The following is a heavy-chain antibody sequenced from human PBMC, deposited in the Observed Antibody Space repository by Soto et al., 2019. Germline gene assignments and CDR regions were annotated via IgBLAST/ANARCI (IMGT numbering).Heavy chain of an antibody. CDR3: ARHMGGSSGYDGFDI. CDR2: VFYSGSA. D-gene: IGHD5-12*01. Sequence: SETLSLTCTVSGGSISRGDYYWSWIRQPPGKGLEWVGYVFYSGSARYNPSLRSRVTISKDTAKNQFSLKVTSVTPADTAVYYCARHMGGSSGYDGFDIWGQGTMVTVSS. CDR1: GGSISRGDYY. V-gene: IGHV4-61*08. J-gene: IGHJ3*02.